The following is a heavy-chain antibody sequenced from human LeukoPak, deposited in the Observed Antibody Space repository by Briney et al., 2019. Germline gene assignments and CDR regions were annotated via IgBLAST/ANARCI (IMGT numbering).Heavy chain of an antibody. V-gene: IGHV4-4*02. CDR1: GASISSSNW. CDR3: ARAAAVTGQFDF. D-gene: IGHD6-19*01. Sequence: SGTLSLTCTVSGASISSSNWWTWVRQPPGEALEWIGEIYHAGSTKYNPSLKSRLTISVDKSSNSFSLSLTSVTAADTAFYCARAAAVTGQFDFWGQGTLVTVSS. CDR2: IYHAGST. J-gene: IGHJ4*02.